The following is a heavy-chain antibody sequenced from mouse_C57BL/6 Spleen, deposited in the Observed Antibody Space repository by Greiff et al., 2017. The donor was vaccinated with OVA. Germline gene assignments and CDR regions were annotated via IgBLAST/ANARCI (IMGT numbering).Heavy chain of an antibody. CDR2: IDPSDSYT. V-gene: IGHV1-69*01. J-gene: IGHJ4*01. Sequence: QVQLQQSGAELVMPGASVKLSCKASGYTFTSYWMHWVKQRPGQGLEWIGEIDPSDSYTNYNQKFKGKSTLPVDKSSSTAYMQLSSLTSEDSAVYYCARSEDYDAMDYWGQGTSVTVSS. CDR1: GYTFTSYW. CDR3: ARSEDYDAMDY.